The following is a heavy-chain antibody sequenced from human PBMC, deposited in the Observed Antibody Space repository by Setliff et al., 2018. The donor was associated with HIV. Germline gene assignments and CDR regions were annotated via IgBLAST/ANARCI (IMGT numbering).Heavy chain of an antibody. Sequence: SETLSLTCTVSGGSISSYYWSWIRQPPGKGLEWIGYIYYSGSTNYNPSLKSRVTISVDTSKNQFSLKLTSVTAADTAVYYCARGPRPVDADYYYMDVWGKGTTVTV. CDR3: ARGPRPVDADYYYMDV. V-gene: IGHV4-59*08. CDR2: IYYSGST. CDR1: GGSISSYY. J-gene: IGHJ6*03.